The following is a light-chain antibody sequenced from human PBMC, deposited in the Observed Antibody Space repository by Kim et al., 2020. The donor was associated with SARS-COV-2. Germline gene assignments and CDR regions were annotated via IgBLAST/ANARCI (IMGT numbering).Light chain of an antibody. J-gene: IGKJ4*01. Sequence: PGERATPSCTASPSIGISLAWYQPKPGQAPRLLIYDASNRATGIPDRFSGSGSGTDFTLTISSLEPEDFAIYYCQQRNNWPPAVTFGGGTKVDIK. CDR3: QQRNNWPPAVT. CDR2: DAS. CDR1: PSIGIS. V-gene: IGKV3-11*01.